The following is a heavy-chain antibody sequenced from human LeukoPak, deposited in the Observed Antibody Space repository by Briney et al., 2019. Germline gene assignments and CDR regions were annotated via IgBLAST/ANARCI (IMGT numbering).Heavy chain of an antibody. CDR3: AKDSDGDYHYYFDY. J-gene: IGHJ4*02. CDR1: GFTFSSYG. V-gene: IGHV3-30*18. CDR2: ISYDGSNK. D-gene: IGHD4-17*01. Sequence: QTGGSLRLSCAASGFTFSSYGMHWVRQAPGKGLEWVAVISYDGSNKYYADSVKGRFTISRVNSKNTLYLQMNSLRAEDTAVYYCAKDSDGDYHYYFDYWGQGTLVTVSS.